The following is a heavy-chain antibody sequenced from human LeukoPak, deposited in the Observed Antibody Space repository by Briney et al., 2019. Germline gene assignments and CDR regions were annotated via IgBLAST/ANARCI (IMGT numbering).Heavy chain of an antibody. J-gene: IGHJ4*02. CDR3: ARATYYYGSGSHFDY. CDR2: INPNSGGT. Sequence: ASVKVSCKASGYTFTGCYMHWVRQAPGQGLEWMGWINPNSGGTNYAQKFQGRVTMTRDTSISTAYMELSRLRSDDTAVYYCARATYYYGSGSHFDYWGQGTLVTVSS. V-gene: IGHV1-2*02. CDR1: GYTFTGCY. D-gene: IGHD3-10*01.